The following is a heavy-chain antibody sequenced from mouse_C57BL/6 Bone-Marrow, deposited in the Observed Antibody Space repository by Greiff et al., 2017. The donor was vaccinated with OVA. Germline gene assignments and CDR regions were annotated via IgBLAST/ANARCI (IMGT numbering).Heavy chain of an antibody. V-gene: IGHV5-4*01. J-gene: IGHJ2*01. Sequence: EVMLVESGGGLVKPGGSLKLSCAASGFTFSSYAMSWVRQTPEKRLEWVATISAGGSYTYYPDNVKGRFTISRDNAKNTLYLQMSHLKSEDTAMYYCAREGYSNYLDYWGQGTTLTVSS. CDR2: ISAGGSYT. D-gene: IGHD2-5*01. CDR3: AREGYSNYLDY. CDR1: GFTFSSYA.